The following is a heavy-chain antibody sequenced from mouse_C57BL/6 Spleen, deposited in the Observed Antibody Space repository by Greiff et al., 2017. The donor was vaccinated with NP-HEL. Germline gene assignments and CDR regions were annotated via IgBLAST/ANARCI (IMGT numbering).Heavy chain of an antibody. CDR2: IYPGNSDT. CDR1: GYTFTSYW. CDR3: TGYGYDRGDYYAMDY. Sequence: VQLQQSGTVLARPGASVKMSCKTSGYTFTSYWMHWVKQRPGQGLEWIGAIYPGNSDTSYNQKFKGKAKLTAVTSASTAYMELSSLTNEDSAVYYCTGYGYDRGDYYAMDYWGQGTSVTVSS. J-gene: IGHJ4*01. V-gene: IGHV1-5*01. D-gene: IGHD2-2*01.